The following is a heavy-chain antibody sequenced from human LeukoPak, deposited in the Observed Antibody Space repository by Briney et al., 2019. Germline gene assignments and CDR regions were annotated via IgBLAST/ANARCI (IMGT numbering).Heavy chain of an antibody. CDR3: AKCGSGGSCYLVY. D-gene: IGHD2-15*01. CDR1: GFTFSSYAMSFYA. J-gene: IGHJ4*02. Sequence: PGGSLRLSCAASGFTFSSYAMSFYAMSWVRQAPGKGLEWVSAISSSGGSTYYADSVKGRFTISRDNSKNTLYLQMNGLRAEDTAVYYCAKCGSGGSCYLVYWGQGTLVTVSS. V-gene: IGHV3-23*01. CDR2: ISSSGGST.